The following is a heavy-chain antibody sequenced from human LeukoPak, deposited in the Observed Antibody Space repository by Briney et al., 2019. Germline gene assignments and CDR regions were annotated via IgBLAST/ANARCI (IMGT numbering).Heavy chain of an antibody. V-gene: IGHV4-31*03. CDR2: IYYSGST. J-gene: IGHJ3*02. CDR3: ARVGAGTRAFDI. D-gene: IGHD6-13*01. CDR1: GGSISSGGYY. Sequence: SETLSLTCTVSGGSISSGGYYWSWIRQHPGKGLEWIGYIYYSGSTYYNPSLKSRVTISVDTSKNQFSLKLSSVTAADTAVYYCARVGAGTRAFDIWGQGTMVTVSS.